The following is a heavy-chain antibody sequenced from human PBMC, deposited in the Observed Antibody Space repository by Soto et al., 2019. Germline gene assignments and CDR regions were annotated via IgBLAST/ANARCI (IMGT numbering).Heavy chain of an antibody. Sequence: PGGSLRLSCAASGFTFSSYGMHWVRQAPGKGLEWVAVISYDGSNKYYADSVKGRFTISRDNSKNTLYLQMNSLRAEETAVYYCAKEFEAPWGVGAFDICRRGTMVSVSS. V-gene: IGHV3-30*18. D-gene: IGHD3-10*01. CDR2: ISYDGSNK. J-gene: IGHJ3*02. CDR1: GFTFSSYG. CDR3: AKEFEAPWGVGAFDI.